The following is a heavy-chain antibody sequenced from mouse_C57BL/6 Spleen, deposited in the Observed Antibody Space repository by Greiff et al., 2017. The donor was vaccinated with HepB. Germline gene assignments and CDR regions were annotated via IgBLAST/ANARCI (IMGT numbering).Heavy chain of an antibody. CDR1: GFTFSDYY. Sequence: EVKVVESEGGLVQPGSSMKLSCTASGFTFSDYYMAWVRQVPEKGLEWVANINYDGSSTYYLDSLKSRFIISRDNAKNILYLQMSSLKSEDTATYYCARGYDYGSYFDYWGQGTTLTVSS. V-gene: IGHV5-16*01. D-gene: IGHD2-4*01. J-gene: IGHJ2*01. CDR2: INYDGSST. CDR3: ARGYDYGSYFDY.